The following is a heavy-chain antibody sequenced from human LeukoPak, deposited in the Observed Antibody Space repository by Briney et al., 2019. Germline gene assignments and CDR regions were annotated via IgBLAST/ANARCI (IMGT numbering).Heavy chain of an antibody. CDR2: IHRDDKT. Sequence: GGTLRLSCAASGVTVSSSFIYWVRRAPGKGLEWVLFIHRDDKTYYADSVKGRFTMSRDSSKNTLYLQMNSLGADDTAVYYCAREVISTPSYFDYWGQGILVTVSS. CDR1: GVTVSSSF. J-gene: IGHJ4*02. CDR3: AREVISTPSYFDY. V-gene: IGHV3-53*01. D-gene: IGHD2-2*01.